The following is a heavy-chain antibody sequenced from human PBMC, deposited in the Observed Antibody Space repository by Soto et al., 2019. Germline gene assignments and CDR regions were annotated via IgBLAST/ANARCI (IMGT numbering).Heavy chain of an antibody. D-gene: IGHD2-2*01. Sequence: GASVKVSCKASGYTFTGYYMHWVRQAPGQGLEWMGWINPNSGGTNYAQKFQGWVTMTRDTSISTAYMELSRLRSDDTAVYYCARESGQVVPAAMGRTYYYMAVWGKGTTVTVSS. CDR3: ARESGQVVPAAMGRTYYYMAV. J-gene: IGHJ6*03. CDR1: GYTFTGYY. V-gene: IGHV1-2*04. CDR2: INPNSGGT.